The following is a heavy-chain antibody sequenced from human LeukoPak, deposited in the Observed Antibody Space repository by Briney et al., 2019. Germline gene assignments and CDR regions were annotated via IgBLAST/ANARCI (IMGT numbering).Heavy chain of an antibody. CDR1: GGSISSYY. D-gene: IGHD2-2*01. Sequence: ETLSLTCTVSGGSISSYYWSWVRQAPGKGLEWVSVIYSGGSTYYADSVKGRFTISRDNSKNTLYLQMNSLRAEGTAVYYCAIQPKLYAGFDYWGQGTLVTVSS. V-gene: IGHV3-66*04. CDR2: IYSGGST. J-gene: IGHJ4*02. CDR3: AIQPKLYAGFDY.